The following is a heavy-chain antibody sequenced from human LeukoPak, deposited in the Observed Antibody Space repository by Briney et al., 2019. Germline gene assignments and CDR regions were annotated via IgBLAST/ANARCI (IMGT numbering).Heavy chain of an antibody. CDR1: GYTFTSYD. CDR3: ARHGQRWLQSYQDFDY. CDR2: MNPNSGNT. Sequence: ASVKVSCKASGYTFTSYDINWVRQATGQGLEWMGWMNPNSGNTGYAQKFQGRVTITRNTSISTAYMELSSLRSEDTAVYYCARHGQRWLQSYQDFDYWGQGTLVTVSS. D-gene: IGHD5-24*01. V-gene: IGHV1-8*03. J-gene: IGHJ4*02.